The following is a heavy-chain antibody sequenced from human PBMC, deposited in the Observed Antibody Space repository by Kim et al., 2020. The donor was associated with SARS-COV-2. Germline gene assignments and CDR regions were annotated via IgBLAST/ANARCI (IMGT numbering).Heavy chain of an antibody. D-gene: IGHD3-3*01. V-gene: IGHV4-59*01. Sequence: TNYNPSLKSRVTISVDTSQNQFSLKLSSVTAADTAVYYCARELRRRTFGYWGQGTLVTVSS. J-gene: IGHJ4*02. CDR2: T. CDR3: ARELRRRTFGY.